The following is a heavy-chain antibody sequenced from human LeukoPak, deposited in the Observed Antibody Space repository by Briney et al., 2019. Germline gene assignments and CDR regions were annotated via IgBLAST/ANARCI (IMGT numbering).Heavy chain of an antibody. CDR3: ARRSSGWYFDAFDI. J-gene: IGHJ3*02. Sequence: SETLSLTCTVSGGSISSSSYYWGWIRQPPGKGLEWIGSIYYSGSTYYNPSLKSRVTISVDTSKNQFSLKLSSVTAADTAVYYCARRSSGWYFDAFDIWGQGTMVTVSS. V-gene: IGHV4-39*07. CDR1: GGSISSSSYY. CDR2: IYYSGST. D-gene: IGHD6-19*01.